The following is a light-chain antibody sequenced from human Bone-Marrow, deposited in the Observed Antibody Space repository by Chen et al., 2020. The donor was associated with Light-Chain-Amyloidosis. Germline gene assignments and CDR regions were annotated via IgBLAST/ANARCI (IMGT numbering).Light chain of an antibody. V-gene: IGLV3-25*03. CDR1: DLPTKY. CDR2: RDT. Sequence: SYELTQPPSVSVSPGQTARITCSGDDLPTKYAYWYQQKPGQAPVLVIHRDTERPSGISERVSGSISGTTATLTISGVQAEDEADAHCQSADSSGTYQVIFGGGTKLTVL. CDR3: QSADSSGTYQVI. J-gene: IGLJ2*01.